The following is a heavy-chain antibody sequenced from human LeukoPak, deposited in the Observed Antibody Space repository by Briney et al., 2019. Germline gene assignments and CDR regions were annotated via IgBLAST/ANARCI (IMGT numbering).Heavy chain of an antibody. CDR2: INPNSGGT. V-gene: IGHV1-2*02. CDR3: ARDLTRRAYGSPGLGY. Sequence: ASVKVSCKASGYTFTGYYMHWVRQAPGQGLEWMGWINPNSGGTNYAQKFQGRVTTTRDTSISTAYMELRSLRSDDTAVYYCARDLTRRAYGSPGLGYWGQGTLVTVSS. CDR1: GYTFTGYY. J-gene: IGHJ4*02. D-gene: IGHD1-26*01.